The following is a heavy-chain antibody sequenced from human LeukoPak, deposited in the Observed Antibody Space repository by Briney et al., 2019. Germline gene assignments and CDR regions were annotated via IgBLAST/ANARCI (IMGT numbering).Heavy chain of an antibody. J-gene: IGHJ4*02. V-gene: IGHV1-2*02. Sequence: ASVKVSCKASGNTFTDYYIHWVRQAPGQGLAWMGWINPNTGGTDYAQRYQGRVTMTRDTSVNTAYMELSRLKSDDTAVYYCAREFTVTVVVDHAAFDVWGQGSLVTVSS. CDR1: GNTFTDYY. CDR3: AREFTVTVVVDHAAFDV. D-gene: IGHD3-22*01. CDR2: INPNTGGT.